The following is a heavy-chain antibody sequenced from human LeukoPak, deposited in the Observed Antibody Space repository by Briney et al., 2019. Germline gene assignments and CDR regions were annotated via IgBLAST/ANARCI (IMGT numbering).Heavy chain of an antibody. V-gene: IGHV3-72*01. CDR1: GFTFSDHY. CDR2: TGNKANSYTT. Sequence: PGGSLRLSCVASGFTFSDHYMDWVRQAPGKGLEWVGRTGNKANSYTTQYAASVKGRFIISRDESENSVHLQMNSLKTEDTAVYYCASRGDGSSYSALDIWGQGTMVTVSS. CDR3: ASRGDGSSYSALDI. D-gene: IGHD3-22*01. J-gene: IGHJ3*02.